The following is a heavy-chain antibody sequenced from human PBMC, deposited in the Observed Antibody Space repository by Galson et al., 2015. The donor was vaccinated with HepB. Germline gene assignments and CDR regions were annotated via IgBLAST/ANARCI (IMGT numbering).Heavy chain of an antibody. CDR2: ISYDGSNK. CDR3: ARDNDCGGDCYSFDY. J-gene: IGHJ4*02. CDR1: GFTFSSYA. Sequence: SLRLSCAASGFTFSSYAMHWVRQAPGKGLEWVVVISYDGSNKYYADSVKGRFTISRDNSKNTLYLQMNSLRAEDTAVYYCARDNDCGGDCYSFDYWGQGTLVTVSS. V-gene: IGHV3-30-3*01. D-gene: IGHD2-21*02.